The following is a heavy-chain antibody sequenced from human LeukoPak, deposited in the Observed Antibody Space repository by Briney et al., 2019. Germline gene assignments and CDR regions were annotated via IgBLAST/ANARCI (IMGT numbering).Heavy chain of an antibody. CDR2: ISYDGSNK. J-gene: IGHJ4*02. D-gene: IGHD3-10*01. CDR3: ARESGY. Sequence: GGSLRLSCAASGFTFSSYAMHWVRQAPGKGLEWVAVISYDGSNKYYADSVKGRFTISRDNSKNTLYLQMNSLRAEDTAVCYCARESGYWGQGTLVTVSS. V-gene: IGHV3-30*04. CDR1: GFTFSSYA.